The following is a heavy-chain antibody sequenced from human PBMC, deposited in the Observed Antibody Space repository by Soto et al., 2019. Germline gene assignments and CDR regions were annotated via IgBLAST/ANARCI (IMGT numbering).Heavy chain of an antibody. CDR2: LNSVAHGRTT. D-gene: IGHD2-15*01. Sequence: GGSLRESCAGSGVTYSNGWINWVRQAQREGLECVGRLNSVAHGRTTHFAESVKGRFVISRDDSNNMVYLQMNSLRIEDTAVYYCSSYSYCSVTIVRFDYSGHGSLVTVSS. V-gene: IGHV3-15*07. J-gene: IGHJ4*01. CDR1: GVTYSNGW. CDR3: SSYSYCSVTIVRFDY.